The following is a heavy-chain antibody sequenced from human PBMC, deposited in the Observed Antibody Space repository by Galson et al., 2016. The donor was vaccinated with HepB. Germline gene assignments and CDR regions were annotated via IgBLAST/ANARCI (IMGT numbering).Heavy chain of an antibody. V-gene: IGHV3-23*01. D-gene: IGHD1-1*01. CDR3: AIGATGATWRN. CDR2: IDGEGHTT. CDR1: GPGFKGYG. Sequence: SLRLSCAVSGPGFKGYGMSWVRQAPGKGLQWVSDIDGEGHTTHHADSVKGRFTMSRDNSQDTVYLEMKSVRVEDTAIYYCAIGATGATWRNWGQETLVTVSS. J-gene: IGHJ4*02.